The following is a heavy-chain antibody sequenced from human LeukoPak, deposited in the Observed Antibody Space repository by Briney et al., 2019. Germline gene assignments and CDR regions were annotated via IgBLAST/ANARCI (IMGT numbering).Heavy chain of an antibody. V-gene: IGHV1-69*06. CDR3: ARDREGYCSSTSCYPSNWFDP. Sequence: SMKVSCKASGGTFSSYAISWVRQAPGQGLEWMGGIIPIFCTANYAQKFQGRVTITADKSTSTAYMELSSLRSEDTAVYYCARDREGYCSSTSCYPSNWFDPWGQGTLVTVSS. CDR2: IIPIFCTA. D-gene: IGHD2-2*01. CDR1: GGTFSSYA. J-gene: IGHJ5*02.